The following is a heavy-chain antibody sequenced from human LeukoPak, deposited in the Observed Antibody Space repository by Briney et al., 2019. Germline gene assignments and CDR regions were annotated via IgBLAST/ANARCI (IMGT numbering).Heavy chain of an antibody. J-gene: IGHJ5*02. Sequence: PSETLSLTCTVSGGSISSGDYYWSWIRQPPGKGLEWIGCIYYSGSTYYNPSLKSRVTISVDTSKNQFSLKLSSVTAADTAVYYCAREPQKNDYRLGNWFDPWGQGTLVTVSS. CDR3: AREPQKNDYRLGNWFDP. V-gene: IGHV4-30-4*08. D-gene: IGHD4-11*01. CDR2: IYYSGST. CDR1: GGSISSGDYY.